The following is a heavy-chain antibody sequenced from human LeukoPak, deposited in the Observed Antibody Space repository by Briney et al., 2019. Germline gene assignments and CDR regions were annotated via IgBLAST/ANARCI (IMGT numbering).Heavy chain of an antibody. J-gene: IGHJ6*02. Sequence: PGGSLRLSCAASGFTFSSFGMHWVRQAPGKGLEGVAVIWYDGSNKYYANSVKGRFTISRDNSKNTLYLQMNSLRAEDTAVYYCARDGDITPTDVWGQGTTVTVSS. D-gene: IGHD2-15*01. V-gene: IGHV3-33*01. CDR2: IWYDGSNK. CDR3: ARDGDITPTDV. CDR1: GFTFSSFG.